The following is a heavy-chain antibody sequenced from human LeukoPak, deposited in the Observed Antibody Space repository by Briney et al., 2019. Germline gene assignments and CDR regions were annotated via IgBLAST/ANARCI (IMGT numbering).Heavy chain of an antibody. J-gene: IGHJ5*02. CDR1: GESMSGFY. CDR2: MHYTGST. CDR3: ARKPPNVGWFDP. Sequence: SETLSLTCTVSGESMSGFYWNWIRQPPGKGLEWIGYMHYTGSTNYNPSLKSRVTISIDTSKNQFSLKLSSVTASDTAVYYCARKPPNVGWFDPWGQGTLVTVSS. V-gene: IGHV4-59*08.